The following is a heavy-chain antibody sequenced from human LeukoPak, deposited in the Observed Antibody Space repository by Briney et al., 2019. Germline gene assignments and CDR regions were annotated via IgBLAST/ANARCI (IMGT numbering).Heavy chain of an antibody. CDR2: IHTSGST. J-gene: IGHJ4*02. CDR3: AGDRLYDSMGNYFDY. D-gene: IGHD3-22*01. Sequence: SQTLSLTCTVSGASISSTSYCWGWIRQPAGKGLEWIGHIHTSGSTNYNPSPKSRVTISVDTSKNQFSLKLSSVTAADTAVYYCAGDRLYDSMGNYFDYWGQGTLVTVSS. CDR1: GASISSTSYC. V-gene: IGHV4-61*09.